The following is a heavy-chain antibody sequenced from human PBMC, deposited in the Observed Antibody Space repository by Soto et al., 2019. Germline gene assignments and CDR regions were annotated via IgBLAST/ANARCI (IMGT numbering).Heavy chain of an antibody. CDR2: ISGGGDTT. V-gene: IGHV3-23*01. CDR3: AKGRGGSGSLTPRVDF. D-gene: IGHD3-10*01. Sequence: EVQLLESGGGWVQPGGSLRISCAASGFTCNTYAMTLVRQAPGKGLELVSAISGGGDTTSYAGSLKGRFTVSRSGPQHTLDLQMGSLRAEDTAIYYCAKGRGGSGSLTPRVDFWGQGTLVTVSS. CDR1: GFTCNTYA. J-gene: IGHJ4*02.